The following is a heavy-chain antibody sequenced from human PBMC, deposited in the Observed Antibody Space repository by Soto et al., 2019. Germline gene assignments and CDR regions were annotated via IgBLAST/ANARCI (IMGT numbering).Heavy chain of an antibody. CDR2: IYGSGTT. CDR3: ARDVGCCDGGHCYNWFDP. CDR1: GGSISSHF. Sequence: SETLSLTCSVSGGSISSHFWSWIRQPAGKGLEWIGRIYGSGTTNYNPFLKSRVTLAVDTTKNQVSLKVRSVTAADTAVYFCARDVGCCDGGHCYNWFDPWGQGTLVTVSS. J-gene: IGHJ5*02. V-gene: IGHV4-4*07. D-gene: IGHD2-21*02.